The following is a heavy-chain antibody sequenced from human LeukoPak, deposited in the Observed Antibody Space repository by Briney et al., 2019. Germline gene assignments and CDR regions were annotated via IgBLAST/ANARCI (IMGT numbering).Heavy chain of an antibody. Sequence: GGSLRLSCAASGFTFSSYAMHWVRQAPGKGLEWVAVISYDGSNKYYADSVKGRFTISRDNSKNTLYLQMNSLRAEDTAVYYCARWDYGSGSWGQGTLVTVSS. CDR1: GFTFSSYA. J-gene: IGHJ5*02. D-gene: IGHD6-19*01. CDR2: ISYDGSNK. V-gene: IGHV3-30-3*01. CDR3: ARWDYGSGS.